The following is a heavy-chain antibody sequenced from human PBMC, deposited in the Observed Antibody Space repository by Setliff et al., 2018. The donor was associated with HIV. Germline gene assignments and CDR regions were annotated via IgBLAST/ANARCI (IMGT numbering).Heavy chain of an antibody. J-gene: IGHJ6*03. CDR3: ARRGSYSYGRRVYYYMDV. Sequence: ASVKVSCKASRYTFTSYYMHWVRQAPGQGLEWMGIIDPSGGSTYYAQKFQDRVTLTRDTSTTTVYMELSSLRSEDTAAYYCARRGSYSYGRRVYYYMDVWGKGTTVTVS. CDR1: RYTFTSYY. CDR2: IDPSGGST. D-gene: IGHD5-18*01. V-gene: IGHV1-46*01.